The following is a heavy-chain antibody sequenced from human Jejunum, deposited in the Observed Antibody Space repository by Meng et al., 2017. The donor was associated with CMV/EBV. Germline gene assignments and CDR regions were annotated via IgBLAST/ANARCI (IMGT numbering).Heavy chain of an antibody. J-gene: IGHJ4*02. CDR3: ARSLRFLEWLSPFDY. V-gene: IGHV3-7*01. D-gene: IGHD3-3*01. CDR2: IKQDGSEK. CDR1: FTFSTYC. Sequence: FTFSTYCMSGVRQAPGRGLEWVANIKQDGSEKYYVDSVKGRFTISRDNATNSLYLQMNSLRAEDTAVYYCARSLRFLEWLSPFDYWGQGTLVTVSS.